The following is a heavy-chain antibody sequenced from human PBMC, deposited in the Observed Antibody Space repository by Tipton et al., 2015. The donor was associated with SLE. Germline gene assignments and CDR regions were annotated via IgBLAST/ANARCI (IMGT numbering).Heavy chain of an antibody. Sequence: SLRLSCAASGFTFSTYAMHWVRQAPGKGLGWVAVISYDGSNKFYADSVKGRFTISRDNSKNTVYLQINSLRAEDTAVYYCARGGTVYLFYYNGMDVWGQGTTVTVS. CDR1: GFTFSTYA. V-gene: IGHV3-30*04. CDR2: ISYDGSNK. D-gene: IGHD2/OR15-2a*01. J-gene: IGHJ6*02. CDR3: ARGGTVYLFYYNGMDV.